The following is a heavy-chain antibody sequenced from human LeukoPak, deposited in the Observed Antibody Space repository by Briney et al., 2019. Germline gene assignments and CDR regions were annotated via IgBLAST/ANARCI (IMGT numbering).Heavy chain of an antibody. CDR2: IYYSGST. J-gene: IGHJ3*02. D-gene: IGHD6-19*01. Sequence: SETLSLTCTVSGGSISSSSYYWGWIRQPPGKGLEWIGSIYYSGSTYYNPSLKSRVTISVDTSKNQFSLKLSSVTAADTAVYYCARASSSGWFDSPAFDIWGQGTMVTVSS. V-gene: IGHV4-39*07. CDR3: ARASSSGWFDSPAFDI. CDR1: GGSISSSSYY.